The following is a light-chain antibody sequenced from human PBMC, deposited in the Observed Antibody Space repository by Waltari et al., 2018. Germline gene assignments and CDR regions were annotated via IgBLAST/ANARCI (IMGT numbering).Light chain of an antibody. CDR1: QSVFDSSHSKTS. Sequence: DIVMTQSPDSLAVSLGERATINCKSSQSVFDSSHSKTSLSWYQQKPGQPPKLLIYWASTREAGVPDRFIGSGAGTYFTLTINSLQAEDVAIYYCQQCYSAPYNFGQGTKVEIK. CDR3: QQCYSAPYN. CDR2: WAS. V-gene: IGKV4-1*01. J-gene: IGKJ2*01.